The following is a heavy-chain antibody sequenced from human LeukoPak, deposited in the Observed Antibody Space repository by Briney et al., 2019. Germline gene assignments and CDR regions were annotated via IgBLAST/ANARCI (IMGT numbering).Heavy chain of an antibody. V-gene: IGHV3-74*01. CDR1: GFTFSSYG. D-gene: IGHD1-26*01. Sequence: GGSLRLSCAASGFTFSSYGMHWVRQAPGEGLVWVSRINSDGSTTNYADSVKGRFTISRDNAKNTLYLQMNSLRAEDTAVYYCARRSSGSPPYYFDYWGQGTLVTVSS. J-gene: IGHJ4*02. CDR3: ARRSSGSPPYYFDY. CDR2: INSDGSTT.